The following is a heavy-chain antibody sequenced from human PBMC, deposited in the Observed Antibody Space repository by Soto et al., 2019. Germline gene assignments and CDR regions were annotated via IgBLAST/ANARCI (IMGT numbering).Heavy chain of an antibody. CDR3: AKSSTEEYYYYGMDV. CDR2: ISYDGSKK. Sequence: QVYLVESGGGVVQPGRSLRLSCAVSGLTFSSYGMHWVRQAPGKGLEWVAVISYDGSKKYYADSVKGRFTISRDNSKNTVYLQMNSLRPEDTAVYYCAKSSTEEYYYYGMDVWGQGTTFTVSS. J-gene: IGHJ6*02. CDR1: GLTFSSYG. D-gene: IGHD4-4*01. V-gene: IGHV3-30*18.